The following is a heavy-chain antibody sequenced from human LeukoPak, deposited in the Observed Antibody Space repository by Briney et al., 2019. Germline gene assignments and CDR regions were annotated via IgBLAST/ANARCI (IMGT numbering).Heavy chain of an antibody. CDR1: GFTFSSYW. V-gene: IGHV3-7*03. CDR2: IKQDGSEK. D-gene: IGHD3-16*02. J-gene: IGHJ4*02. CDR3: AKEVGMITFGGVISEYYFDY. Sequence: GGSLRLSCAASGFTFSSYWMSWVRQAPGKGLEWVANIKQDGSEKYYVDSVKGRFTISRDNSKNTLYLQMNSLRAEDTAVYYCAKEVGMITFGGVISEYYFDYWGQGTLVTVSS.